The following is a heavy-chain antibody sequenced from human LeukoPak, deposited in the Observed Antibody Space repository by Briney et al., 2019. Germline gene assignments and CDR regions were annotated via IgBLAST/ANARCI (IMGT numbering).Heavy chain of an antibody. CDR3: ARVCYDSSCDY. CDR2: IYYSGST. D-gene: IGHD3-22*01. J-gene: IGHJ4*02. V-gene: IGHV4-59*01. CDR1: GGSISSYY. Sequence: PSETLSLTXTVSGGSISSYYWSWLRQPPGKGLEWIGYIYYSGSTNYNPSLKSRVTISVDTSKNQFSLQLSSVTAADTAVYYCARVCYDSSCDYWGQGTLVTVSS.